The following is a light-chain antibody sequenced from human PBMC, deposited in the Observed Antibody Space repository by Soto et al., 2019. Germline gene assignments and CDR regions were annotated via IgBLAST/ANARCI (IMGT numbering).Light chain of an antibody. J-gene: IGLJ1*01. CDR3: SSYTSSRSNV. Sequence: QSALTQPASVSGSPGQSITISCTGTSSDVGGYNYVSWYQQYPGKAPKLMIFDVSYRPSGVSNRFSGSKSGNTASLTISGLQAEDEADYYCSSYTSSRSNVFGTGTKVTVL. CDR1: SSDVGGYNY. CDR2: DVS. V-gene: IGLV2-14*01.